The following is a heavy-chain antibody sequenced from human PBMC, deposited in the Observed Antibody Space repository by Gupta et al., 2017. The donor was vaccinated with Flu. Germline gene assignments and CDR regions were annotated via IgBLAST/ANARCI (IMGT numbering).Heavy chain of an antibody. D-gene: IGHD2-2*01. V-gene: IGHV4-39*01. CDR2: FYYSGSN. Sequence: AWLSHPPGKSLEWIGAFYYSGSNNYSPTLKNRVSMSIDTSKKQFFLTLTSVTAADTAVYFCARTPLGSRYQQLCTSHYFDSWGGGSLVTVSS. CDR3: ARTPLGSRYQQLCTSHYFDS. J-gene: IGHJ4*02.